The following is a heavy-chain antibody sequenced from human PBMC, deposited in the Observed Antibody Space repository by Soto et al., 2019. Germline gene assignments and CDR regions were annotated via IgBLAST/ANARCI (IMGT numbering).Heavy chain of an antibody. Sequence: SGPTLVNPTQTLTLTCTFSGFSLSTSGVGVGWIRQPPGKALEWLALIYWDDDKRYSPSLKSRLTITKDTSKNQVVLTMTNMDPVDTATYYCAHSRVDYDFWSGYYPPFDYWGQGTLVTVSS. J-gene: IGHJ4*02. CDR2: IYWDDDK. CDR1: GFSLSTSGVG. V-gene: IGHV2-5*02. D-gene: IGHD3-3*01. CDR3: AHSRVDYDFWSGYYPPFDY.